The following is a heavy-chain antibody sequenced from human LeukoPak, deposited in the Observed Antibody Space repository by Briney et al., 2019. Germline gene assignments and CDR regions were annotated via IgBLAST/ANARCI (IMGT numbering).Heavy chain of an antibody. J-gene: IGHJ4*02. CDR2: ISSDGSYT. V-gene: IGHV3-74*01. CDR1: DFTFSSNW. D-gene: IGHD1-1*01. Sequence: GGSLRLSCTASDFTFSSNWMYWVRHAPGKGLMWVSRISSDGSYTSYADSVKGRFTISRDNAKNTLYLQMNNLRPEDTAVYYCGRGFGTTWGQGTLVSVSS. CDR3: GRGFGTT.